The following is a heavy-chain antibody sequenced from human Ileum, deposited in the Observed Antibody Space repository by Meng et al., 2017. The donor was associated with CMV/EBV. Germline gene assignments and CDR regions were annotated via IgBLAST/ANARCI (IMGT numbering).Heavy chain of an antibody. CDR2: IIPIFGKA. V-gene: IGHV1-2*02. Sequence: ASVKVSCKASGDTFSTYAMNWVRQAPGQGLEWMGGIIPIFGKANYAQKFQGRVTMTRDTSITTAYMELSRLRSDDTAVYYCARAMVPRDYYYYGMDVWGQGTTVTVSS. D-gene: IGHD5-18*01. CDR3: ARAMVPRDYYYYGMDV. CDR1: GDTFSTYA. J-gene: IGHJ6*02.